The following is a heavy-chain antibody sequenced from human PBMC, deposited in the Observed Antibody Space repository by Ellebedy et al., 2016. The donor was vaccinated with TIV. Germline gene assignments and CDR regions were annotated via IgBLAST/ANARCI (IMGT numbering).Heavy chain of an antibody. D-gene: IGHD2-15*01. J-gene: IGHJ4*02. CDR3: AREAIEVVVASTYFDY. V-gene: IGHV3-48*02. CDR1: GFTFSSYS. CDR2: ISSSSSTI. Sequence: GGSLRLSXAASGFTFSSYSMNWVRQAPGKGLEWVSYISSSSSTIYYADSVKGRFTISRDNAKNSLYLQMNSLRDEDTAVYYCAREAIEVVVASTYFDYWGQGTLVTVSS.